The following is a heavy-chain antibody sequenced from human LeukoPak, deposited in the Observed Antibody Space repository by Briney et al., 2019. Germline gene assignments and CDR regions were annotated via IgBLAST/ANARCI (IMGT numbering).Heavy chain of an antibody. CDR2: INPSGGST. J-gene: IGHJ6*02. CDR1: GYTFTSYY. CDR3: ARDVTMVRGVINYGMDV. D-gene: IGHD3-10*01. V-gene: IGHV1-46*01. Sequence: ASVKVSCKASGYTFTSYYMHRVRQAPGQGLEWMGIINPSGGSTSYAQKFQGRVTMTRDTSTSTVYMELSSLRSEDTAVYYCARDVTMVRGVINYGMDVWGQGTTVTVSS.